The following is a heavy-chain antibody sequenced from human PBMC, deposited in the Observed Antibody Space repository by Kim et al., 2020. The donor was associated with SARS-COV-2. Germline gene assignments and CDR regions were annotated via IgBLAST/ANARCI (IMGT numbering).Heavy chain of an antibody. CDR2: ISDDGGSQ. J-gene: IGHJ4*02. D-gene: IGHD3-10*01. CDR3: AKEAYTSGFTGCFNI. V-gene: IGHV3-30*09. Sequence: KGLEGVAGISDDGGSQYYADLVRDRFAFSRDNSNNMLYLQLRSLEIDDTAVYYCAKEAYTSGFTGCFNIRGRGTLVTVSS.